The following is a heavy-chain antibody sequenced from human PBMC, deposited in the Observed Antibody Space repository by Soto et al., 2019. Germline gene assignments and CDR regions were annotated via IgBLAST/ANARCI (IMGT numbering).Heavy chain of an antibody. J-gene: IGHJ4*02. Sequence: QVQLVESGGGVVQPGRSLRLSCAASGFTFSDYTIHWVRQAPGKGLEWVALISYDATSKYYADSVKGRFTISRDNSKNTLYLQMNSLRAEDTAVYYCAGAVTRDFDYWGQGTLVTVSS. CDR3: AGAVTRDFDY. V-gene: IGHV3-30-3*01. CDR2: ISYDATSK. CDR1: GFTFSDYT. D-gene: IGHD4-17*01.